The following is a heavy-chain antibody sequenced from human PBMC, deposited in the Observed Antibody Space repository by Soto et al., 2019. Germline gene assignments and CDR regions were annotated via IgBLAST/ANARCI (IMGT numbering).Heavy chain of an antibody. J-gene: IGHJ5*02. CDR1: GGTFSSYA. V-gene: IGHV1-69*13. CDR2: IIPIFGTA. CDR3: ARTEFPPNWFDP. D-gene: IGHD3-10*01. Sequence: GASVKVSCKASGGTFSSYAISWVRQAPGQGLEWMGGIIPIFGTANYAQKFQGRVTITADESTSTAYMELSSLRSEDTAVYYCARTEFPPNWFDPWGQGTLVTVSS.